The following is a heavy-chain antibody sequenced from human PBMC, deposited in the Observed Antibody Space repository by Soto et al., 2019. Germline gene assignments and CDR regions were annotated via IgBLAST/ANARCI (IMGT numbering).Heavy chain of an antibody. Sequence: QVQLVQSGAEVKKPGSSVKVSCKASGGTFSNFAISWVRRAPGQALEWMGGIIPSFGTANYAQTFQGRVSITADESTSTVYMELSSLRSEDTAVYYCARGEQTYYSSGSGSYFTFSHFDYWGQGTLVTVSS. CDR3: ARGEQTYYSSGSGSYFTFSHFDY. V-gene: IGHV1-69*12. J-gene: IGHJ4*02. CDR2: IIPSFGTA. D-gene: IGHD3-10*01. CDR1: GGTFSNFA.